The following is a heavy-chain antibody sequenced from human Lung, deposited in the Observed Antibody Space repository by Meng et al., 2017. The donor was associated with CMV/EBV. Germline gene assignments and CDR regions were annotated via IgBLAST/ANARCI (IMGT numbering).Heavy chain of an antibody. D-gene: IGHD2-15*01. Sequence: GGVRPWRSLRLSCASSGFTFSSYGMHWVRRAPGKGLKWVAIITYDGTNKYYADSVKGRFTITRKNSKNPLYLEMNSLRDEDTAVYYCARGVGFDPWGQGTLVTVSS. CDR3: ARGVGFDP. CDR1: GFTFSSYG. V-gene: IGHV3-30*03. CDR2: ITYDGTNK. J-gene: IGHJ5*02.